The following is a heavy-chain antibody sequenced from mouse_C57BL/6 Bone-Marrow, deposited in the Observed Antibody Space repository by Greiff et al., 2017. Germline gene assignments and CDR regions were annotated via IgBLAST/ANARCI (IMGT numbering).Heavy chain of an antibody. CDR3: ASSHCYDDSSHWDFDV. CDR2: LTPGSGGT. J-gene: IGHJ1*03. V-gene: IGHV1-54*01. Sequence: VQLQQSGAELVRPGTSVKVSCKASGYALTNFLIEWVKQRPGQGLEWIGVLTPGSGGTNYNEKFKGKATLTADKSSSTAYMQLSSLTSEDSAVYFCASSHCYDDSSHWDFDVWGTGTTVTVAS. CDR1: GYALTNFL. D-gene: IGHD1-1*01.